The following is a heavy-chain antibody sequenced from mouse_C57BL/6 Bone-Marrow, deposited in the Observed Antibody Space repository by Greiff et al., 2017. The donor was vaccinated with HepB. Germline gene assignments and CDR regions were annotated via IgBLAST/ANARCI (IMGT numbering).Heavy chain of an antibody. CDR2: IKPNNGGT. V-gene: IGHV1-18*01. Sequence: VQLQQSGPELVKPGASVKIPCKASGYTFTDYNMDWVKQSHGKSLEWIGDIKPNNGGTNYNQKFKGKATLTVNTSSSTAYMELRSLTSEDTSVYYCAGVGGFAYWGQGTLVTVSA. CDR1: GYTFTDYN. CDR3: AGVGGFAY. J-gene: IGHJ3*01. D-gene: IGHD3-3*01.